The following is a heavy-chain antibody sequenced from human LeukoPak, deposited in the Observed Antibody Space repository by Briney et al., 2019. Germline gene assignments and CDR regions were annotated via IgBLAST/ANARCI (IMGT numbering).Heavy chain of an antibody. CDR3: AREILWFGDPINYYYYMDV. CDR2: INHSGST. V-gene: IGHV4-34*01. J-gene: IGHJ6*03. Sequence: SETLSLTCGVYGGSFSAYYWSWIRQPPGKGLEWIGEINHSGSTNYNPSLKSRVTISVDTSKNQFSLKLSSVTAADTAVYYCAREILWFGDPINYYYYMDVWGKGTTVTVSS. D-gene: IGHD3-10*01. CDR1: GGSFSAYY.